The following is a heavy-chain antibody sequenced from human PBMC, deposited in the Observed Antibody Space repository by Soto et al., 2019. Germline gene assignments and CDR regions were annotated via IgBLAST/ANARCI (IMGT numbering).Heavy chain of an antibody. Sequence: SQTLSLTCAISGDSVSSNSAAWNWIRQSPSRGLEWLGRTYYRSKWYNDYAVSVKSRITINPDTSKNQSSLQLNSVTPEDTAVYYCARDRDDFWSGRPQYYFDYWGQGTLVTVSS. V-gene: IGHV6-1*01. D-gene: IGHD3-3*01. CDR1: GDSVSSNSAA. J-gene: IGHJ4*02. CDR2: TYYRSKWYN. CDR3: ARDRDDFWSGRPQYYFDY.